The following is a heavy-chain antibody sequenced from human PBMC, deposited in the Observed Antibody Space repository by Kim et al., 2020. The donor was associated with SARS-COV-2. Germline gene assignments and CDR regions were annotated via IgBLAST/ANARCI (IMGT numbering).Heavy chain of an antibody. CDR3: ATGVDFWSGSQWGFDY. V-gene: IGHV1-69*02. D-gene: IGHD3-3*01. J-gene: IGHJ4*02. Sequence: KIQGRVTITADKSTSPAYMELSSLRSEDTAVYYCATGVDFWSGSQWGFDYWGQGTLVTVSS.